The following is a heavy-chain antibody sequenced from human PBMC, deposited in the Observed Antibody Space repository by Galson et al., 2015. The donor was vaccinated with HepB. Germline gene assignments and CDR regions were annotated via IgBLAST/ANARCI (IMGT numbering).Heavy chain of an antibody. Sequence: VKVSCKVSGYTFTDYYMHWVQQAPGKGLEWMGLVDPEDGETIYAEKFQGRVTITADTSTDTAYMELSSLRSEDTAVYYCATYYYGSGSYPDWFDPWGQGTLVTVSS. J-gene: IGHJ5*02. CDR3: ATYYYGSGSYPDWFDP. CDR1: GYTFTDYY. CDR2: VDPEDGET. D-gene: IGHD3-10*01. V-gene: IGHV1-69-2*01.